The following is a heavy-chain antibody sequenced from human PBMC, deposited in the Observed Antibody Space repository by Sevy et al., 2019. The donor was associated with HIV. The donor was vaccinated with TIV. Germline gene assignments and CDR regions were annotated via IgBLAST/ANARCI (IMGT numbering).Heavy chain of an antibody. CDR3: AKRNGAIAAAGLDYFDY. Sequence: QLGGSLRLSCAASGFTFSSYAMSWVRQAPGKGLEWVSAISGSGGRTYYADSVKGRFTISRDNSKNTLYLQMNSLRAEDTAVYYCAKRNGAIAAAGLDYFDYWGQGTLVTVSS. D-gene: IGHD6-13*01. V-gene: IGHV3-23*01. CDR2: ISGSGGRT. CDR1: GFTFSSYA. J-gene: IGHJ4*02.